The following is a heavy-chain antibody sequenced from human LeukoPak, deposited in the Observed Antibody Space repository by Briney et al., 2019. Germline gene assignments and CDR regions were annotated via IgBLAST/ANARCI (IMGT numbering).Heavy chain of an antibody. V-gene: IGHV3-23*01. CDR2: ISGSGGST. CDR1: GFTFSTYA. Sequence: GSLRLSCAASGFTFSTYAMSWVRQAPGKGLEWVSGISGSGGSTYYADSVKGRFTISRDNSKNTLYLQMNSLRAENTAVYYCASRPEWIQLWLPRGGGAFDIWGQGTMVTVSS. D-gene: IGHD5-18*01. CDR3: ASRPEWIQLWLPRGGGAFDI. J-gene: IGHJ3*02.